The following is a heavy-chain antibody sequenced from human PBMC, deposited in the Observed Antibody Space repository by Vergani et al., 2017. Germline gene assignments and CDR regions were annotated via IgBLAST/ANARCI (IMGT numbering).Heavy chain of an antibody. Sequence: QVQLVESGGGVVQPGGSLRLFCAASGFTFSSCGMPWVRQAPGKGLEWVAFIRYDGGNKYFADSVKGRVTIPRDNSKNRLYRQMNSLRAEDTAVYYFAKVVFEMATTNTQDDPYYYYYGMDVWGQGTTVTVSS. V-gene: IGHV3-30*02. CDR2: IRYDGGNK. CDR3: AKVVFEMATTNTQDDPYYYYYGMDV. CDR1: GFTFSSCG. D-gene: IGHD5-24*01. J-gene: IGHJ6*02.